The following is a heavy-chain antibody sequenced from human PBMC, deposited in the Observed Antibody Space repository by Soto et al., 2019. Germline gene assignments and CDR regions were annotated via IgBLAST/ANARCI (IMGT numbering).Heavy chain of an antibody. CDR3: AKDFQPTMAPGYGMDV. CDR1: GFTFSSYG. D-gene: IGHD3-3*01. V-gene: IGHV3-30*18. Sequence: GGSLRLSCAASGFTFSSYGMHWVRQAPGKGLEWVAVISYDGSNKYYADSVKGRFTISRDNSKNTLYLQMNSLRAEDTAVYYCAKDFQPTMAPGYGMDVWGQGTTVTVSS. CDR2: ISYDGSNK. J-gene: IGHJ6*02.